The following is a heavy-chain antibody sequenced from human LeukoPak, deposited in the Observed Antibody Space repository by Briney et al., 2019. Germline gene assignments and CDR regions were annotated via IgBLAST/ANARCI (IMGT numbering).Heavy chain of an antibody. CDR3: TTTGSY. Sequence: GGSLRLSCAASGFTFSNAWMSWVRQTPGKGLEWVGLIKSKVDGGTADPAAPVKGRFSISRDDSKKTLYLQMSSLKTEDTAVYYCTTTGSYWGQGTLVTVSS. J-gene: IGHJ4*02. CDR2: IKSKVDGGTA. V-gene: IGHV3-15*01. CDR1: GFTFSNAW.